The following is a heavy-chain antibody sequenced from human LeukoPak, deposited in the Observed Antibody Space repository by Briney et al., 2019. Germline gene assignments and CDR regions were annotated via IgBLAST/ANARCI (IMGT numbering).Heavy chain of an antibody. D-gene: IGHD3-22*01. V-gene: IGHV3-9*01. J-gene: IGHJ4*02. CDR3: AKVSYDSSGSYFSLDY. Sequence: GGSLRLSCAASGFTFDDYAMHWVRQAPGKGLEWVSGISWNSVDIGYGDSVKGRFTISRDNAKHSLFLQMNSLRADDTALYYCAKVSYDSSGSYFSLDYWGQGTLVTVSS. CDR1: GFTFDDYA. CDR2: ISWNSVDI.